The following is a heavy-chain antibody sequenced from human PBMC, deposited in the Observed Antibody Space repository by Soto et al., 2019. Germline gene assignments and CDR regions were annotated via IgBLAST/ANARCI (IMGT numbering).Heavy chain of an antibody. CDR3: ARGSSSLADDALDI. V-gene: IGHV5-51*01. J-gene: IGHJ3*02. CDR1: GYIFTNNW. D-gene: IGHD2-2*01. Sequence: PGESLKISCKGSGYIFTNNWIGWVRQMPGKGLEWMGIIYPDDSDTRYSPSFQGQVTISADKSISTAYLQWRSLKASDTAMYYCARGSSSLADDALDIWGQGTMVTVSS. CDR2: IYPDDSDT.